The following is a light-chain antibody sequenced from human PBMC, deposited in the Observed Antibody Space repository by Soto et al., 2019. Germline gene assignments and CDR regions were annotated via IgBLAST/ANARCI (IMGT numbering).Light chain of an antibody. Sequence: DIVMTQSPDSLAVSLGERATINCESSQSVLYSSNNKNYLAWYQQKPGQPPKLLIYWASTRESGVPDRFSGSGSGTDFTLTFSSLQADDVAVYYCQQYYSAPWTFGQGTKVEIK. CDR2: WAS. CDR1: QSVLYSSNNKNY. V-gene: IGKV4-1*01. CDR3: QQYYSAPWT. J-gene: IGKJ1*01.